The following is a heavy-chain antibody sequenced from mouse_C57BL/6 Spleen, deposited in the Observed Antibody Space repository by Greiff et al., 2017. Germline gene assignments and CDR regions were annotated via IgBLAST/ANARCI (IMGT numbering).Heavy chain of an antibody. V-gene: IGHV1-82*01. Sequence: VQLQQSGPELVKPGASVKISCKASGYAFSSSWMNWVKQRPGKGLEWIGRIYPGDGDTNYNGKFKGKATLTADKSSSTAYMQLSSLTSEDSAVYFCARSGGYYEGMDDWGQGTSVTVSS. D-gene: IGHD2-3*01. CDR2: IYPGDGDT. CDR1: GYAFSSSW. CDR3: ARSGGYYEGMDD. J-gene: IGHJ4*01.